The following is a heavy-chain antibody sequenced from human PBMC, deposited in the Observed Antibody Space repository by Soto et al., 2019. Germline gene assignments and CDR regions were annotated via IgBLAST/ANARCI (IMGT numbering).Heavy chain of an antibody. CDR1: GYSFTSHY. Sequence: GASVKVSCKAIGYSFTSHYMHWVRQAPGQRLEWMETIYPGGVNIGYAQKFKGRVTMTKDTSTSTVYMELNSLRAEDTALYFCAKGTISSSYPYYYYYSMDVWGQGTTVTVSS. D-gene: IGHD2-2*01. V-gene: IGHV1-46*01. J-gene: IGHJ6*02. CDR2: IYPGGVNI. CDR3: AKGTISSSYPYYYYYSMDV.